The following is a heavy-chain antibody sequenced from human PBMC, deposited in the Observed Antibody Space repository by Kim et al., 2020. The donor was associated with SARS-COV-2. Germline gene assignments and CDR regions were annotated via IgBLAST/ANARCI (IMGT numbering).Heavy chain of an antibody. Sequence: GGSLRLSCAASGFTFSSYGMHWVRQAPGKGLEWVAVIWYDGSNKYYADSVKGRFTISRDNSKNTLYLQMNSLRAEDTAVYYCARGFPEQWLVPYYYGMDVWGQGTTVTVSS. CDR2: IWYDGSNK. CDR1: GFTFSSYG. CDR3: ARGFPEQWLVPYYYGMDV. V-gene: IGHV3-33*01. D-gene: IGHD6-19*01. J-gene: IGHJ6*02.